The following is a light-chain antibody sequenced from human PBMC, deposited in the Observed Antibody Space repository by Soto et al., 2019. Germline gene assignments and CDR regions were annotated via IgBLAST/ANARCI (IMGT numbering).Light chain of an antibody. CDR2: AAS. Sequence: DIQLTQSPSLLSASVGDRVTITCRASQSIISYLNWYQQKPGKAPKLLIYAASSLQSGVPSRFSGSGSGTDFTLTISSLQPEDFATYYCQQSYSTRWTFGQGTKVDIK. V-gene: IGKV1-39*01. J-gene: IGKJ1*01. CDR3: QQSYSTRWT. CDR1: QSIISY.